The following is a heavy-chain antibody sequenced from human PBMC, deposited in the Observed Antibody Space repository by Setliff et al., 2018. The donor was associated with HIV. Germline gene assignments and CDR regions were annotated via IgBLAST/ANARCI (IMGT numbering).Heavy chain of an antibody. CDR2: IYYKGGT. J-gene: IGHJ4*02. Sequence: SETLSLTCTVSGGSISSPDDWWGWFRQSPGNSPEWIATIYYKGGTSYSRSLKSRATIMIDTSRNQFSLRLTSVTAADTAVYYCATSWFGPFFDYWGQGTLVTVSS. V-gene: IGHV4-39*01. CDR3: ATSWFGPFFDY. D-gene: IGHD2-2*01. CDR1: GGSISSPDDW.